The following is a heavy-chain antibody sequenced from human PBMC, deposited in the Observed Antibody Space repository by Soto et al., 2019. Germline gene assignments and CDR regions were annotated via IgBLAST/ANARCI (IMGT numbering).Heavy chain of an antibody. CDR3: ARLRNWNYFDY. V-gene: IGHV4-39*01. Sequence: PSETLSLTCTVSSGSISSSSYYWGWIRQPPGKGLEWIGSIYYSGSTYYNPSLKSRVTISVDTSKNQFSLKLSSVTAADTDVSYCARLRNWNYFDYWGQGTLVTVSS. D-gene: IGHD1-20*01. J-gene: IGHJ4*02. CDR1: SGSISSSSYY. CDR2: IYYSGST.